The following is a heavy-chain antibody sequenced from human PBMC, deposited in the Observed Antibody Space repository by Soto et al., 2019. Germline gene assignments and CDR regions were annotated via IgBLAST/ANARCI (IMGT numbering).Heavy chain of an antibody. CDR2: IKSKTDGGTT. D-gene: IGHD3-10*01. Sequence: GGSLRLSCAASGFTFSNAWMNWVRQAPGKGLEWVGRIKSKTDGGTTDYAAPVKGRFNISRDDSKNTLYLQMNSLKTEDTAVYYCTTEFFGGSGSYYNDPYYYGMDVWGQGTTVTVSS. CDR3: TTEFFGGSGSYYNDPYYYGMDV. J-gene: IGHJ6*02. V-gene: IGHV3-15*07. CDR1: GFTFSNAW.